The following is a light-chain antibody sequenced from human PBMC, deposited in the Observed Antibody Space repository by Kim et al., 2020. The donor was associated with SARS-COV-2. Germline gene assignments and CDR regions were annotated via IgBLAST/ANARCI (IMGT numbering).Light chain of an antibody. J-gene: IGLJ3*02. CDR3: LLYFGGGQRV. CDR2: NTN. CDR1: TGPVTGGHF. Sequence: GGTVTVTCGSSTGPVTGGHFPNWFQQKPGQAPRALISNTNNRHSWTPARFSGSLLGDKAALTLSGVQPEDEADYHCLLYFGGGQRVFGGGTQLTVL. V-gene: IGLV7-43*01.